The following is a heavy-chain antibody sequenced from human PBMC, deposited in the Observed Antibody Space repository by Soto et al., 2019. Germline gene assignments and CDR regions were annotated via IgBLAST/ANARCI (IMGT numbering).Heavy chain of an antibody. D-gene: IGHD3-3*01. J-gene: IGHJ6*03. CDR2: IKKDGSEK. CDR1: GFTFSSYW. CDR3: ARDGVYDFWSGYSYYYYYYMDV. V-gene: IGHV3-7*01. Sequence: GGSLRLSCAASGFTFSSYWMSWVRQPPGKGLEWVANIKKDGSEKYYVDSVKGRFTISRDNGKNTLYLQMNSLRAEDTAVYYCARDGVYDFWSGYSYYYYYYMDVWGKGTTVTSP.